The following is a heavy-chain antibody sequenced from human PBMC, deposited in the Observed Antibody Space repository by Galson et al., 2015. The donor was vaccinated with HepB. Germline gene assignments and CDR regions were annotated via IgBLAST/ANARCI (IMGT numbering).Heavy chain of an antibody. J-gene: IGHJ4*02. CDR3: ARGGYSSVSYY. Sequence: SLRLSCAASGFTFSNYSLNWVRQAPGKGPEWVSSISSSSSHTYYADSVKGRFTISRDNAKNSLYLQMNSLRAEDTAVYYCARGGYSSVSYYWGQGTLVTVSS. D-gene: IGHD6-25*01. V-gene: IGHV3-21*01. CDR2: ISSSSSHT. CDR1: GFTFSNYS.